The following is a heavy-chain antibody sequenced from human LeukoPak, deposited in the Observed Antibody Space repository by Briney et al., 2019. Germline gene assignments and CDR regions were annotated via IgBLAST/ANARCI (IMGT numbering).Heavy chain of an antibody. CDR2: IYYSGST. J-gene: IGHJ6*02. CDR3: ARDGSVPGQNYYYYGMDV. D-gene: IGHD3-10*01. CDR1: GGSFSGYY. V-gene: IGHV4-59*01. Sequence: SETLSLTCAVYGGSFSGYYWSWIRQPPGKGLEWIGYIYYSGSTNYNPSLKSRVTISVDTSKNHFSLKLSSVTAADTAVYYCARDGSVPGQNYYYYGMDVWGQGTTVTVSS.